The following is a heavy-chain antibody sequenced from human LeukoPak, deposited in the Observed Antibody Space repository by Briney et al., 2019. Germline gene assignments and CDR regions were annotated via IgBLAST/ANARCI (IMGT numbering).Heavy chain of an antibody. Sequence: SETLSLTCTVSGDSISSYYWSWFRQPAGRALEWIGRIYTSGRTDYNPSLKSRVTMSVDMSKNQFSLKLSSVTAADTAVYYCAREYSASRLYDYWGQGTLVTVSS. D-gene: IGHD5-12*01. V-gene: IGHV4-4*07. CDR1: GDSISSYY. J-gene: IGHJ4*02. CDR2: IYTSGRT. CDR3: AREYSASRLYDY.